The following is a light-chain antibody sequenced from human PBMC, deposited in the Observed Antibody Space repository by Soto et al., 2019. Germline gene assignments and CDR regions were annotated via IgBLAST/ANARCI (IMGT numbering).Light chain of an antibody. Sequence: DVQMTQSPSTVSSSVGDRFTIAFRSSQSISNWLAWHQQKPGKAPKLLIYKASSLESGVPSRFSGSGSGTEFTLTISSLQPDDFATYYCQQYYSYWTFGQGTKVDI. CDR1: QSISNW. V-gene: IGKV1-5*03. CDR3: QQYYSYWT. J-gene: IGKJ1*01. CDR2: KAS.